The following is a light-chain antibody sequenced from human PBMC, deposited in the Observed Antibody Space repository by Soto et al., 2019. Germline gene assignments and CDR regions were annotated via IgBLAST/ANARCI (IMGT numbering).Light chain of an antibody. CDR2: DVN. Sequence: QSALTQPASVSGSPGQSITLSCTGTSSDIGGYDYVSWYQRHPGKAPKLIIYDVNNRPSGVSNRFSGSKSGNTASLTISGLQAEDEADYYCTSYASGNAPVVFGGGTKLTVL. CDR3: TSYASGNAPVV. V-gene: IGLV2-14*01. J-gene: IGLJ2*01. CDR1: SSDIGGYDY.